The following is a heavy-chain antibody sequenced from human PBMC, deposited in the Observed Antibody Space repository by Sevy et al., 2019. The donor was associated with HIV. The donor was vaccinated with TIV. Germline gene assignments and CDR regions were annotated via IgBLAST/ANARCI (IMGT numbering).Heavy chain of an antibody. Sequence: SETLSLTCIVSGGSISSNYWSWIPQPPGKGLEWIGYIYYSGSTNYNPSLKSRVTISVDTSKNQFSLKLSSVTAADTAVYYCARLGKWGGLAFDIWGQGTMVTVSS. CDR3: ARLGKWGGLAFDI. J-gene: IGHJ3*02. CDR1: GGSISSNY. V-gene: IGHV4-59*01. CDR2: IYYSGST. D-gene: IGHD1-26*01.